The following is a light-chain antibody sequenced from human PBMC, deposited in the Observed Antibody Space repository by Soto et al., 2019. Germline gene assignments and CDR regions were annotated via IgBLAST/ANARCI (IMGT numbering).Light chain of an antibody. V-gene: IGKV3D-20*02. CDR2: GAS. CDR3: QQRNNWPWT. CDR1: QTVSSNY. J-gene: IGKJ1*01. Sequence: EIVLTQSPGPLSFSPGERATLSCRASQTVSSNYLAWCQQRPGQAPRLLIYGASNRATGIPDRFSGSGSGTDFTLTISGLEPEDFAVYYCQQRNNWPWTFGQGTKVDI.